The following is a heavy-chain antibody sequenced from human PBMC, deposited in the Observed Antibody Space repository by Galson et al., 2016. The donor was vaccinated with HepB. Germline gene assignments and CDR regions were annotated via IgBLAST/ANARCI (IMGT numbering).Heavy chain of an antibody. V-gene: IGHV4-39*01. D-gene: IGHD5-24*01. Sequence: SETLSLTCTVSGGSTSSSSCYWGWIRQPPGKGLEWIGSVYYSGSPYYNWSLKSRVTISIDTSKNQFSLKLSSVTAAATPMYFCARLSKPATGASYALDIWGQGTVVIVSS. CDR3: ARLSKPATGASYALDI. CDR1: GGSTSSSSCY. CDR2: VYYSGSP. J-gene: IGHJ3*02.